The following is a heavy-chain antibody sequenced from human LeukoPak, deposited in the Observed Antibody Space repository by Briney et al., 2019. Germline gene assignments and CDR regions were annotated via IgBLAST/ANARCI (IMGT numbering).Heavy chain of an antibody. Sequence: GGSLRLSCAASGFTFSSYGIHWVRQAPGKGLEWVAVISYDGSNKYYADSVKGRFTISRDNSKNTLYLQMNSLRAEDTAVYYCAKDRSLGSSWLGDWGQGTLVTVSS. CDR2: ISYDGSNK. D-gene: IGHD6-13*01. V-gene: IGHV3-30*18. J-gene: IGHJ4*02. CDR1: GFTFSSYG. CDR3: AKDRSLGSSWLGD.